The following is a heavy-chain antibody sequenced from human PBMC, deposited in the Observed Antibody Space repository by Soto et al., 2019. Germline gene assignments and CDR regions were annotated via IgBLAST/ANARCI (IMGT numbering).Heavy chain of an antibody. CDR1: GFSFKDAR. D-gene: IGHD2-2*01. Sequence: EVQLVESGGGFVESGGSLRLSCAASGFSFKDARMTWVRQAPGKGLEWVGRIKSSTDGGTADYGAAVTGRYTMSRDDSKDTLYLYMDGLKREDTGVYYCTFFSQLRGRLFDYWSPGTQVNVSS. V-gene: IGHV3-15*07. CDR3: TFFSQLRGRLFDY. J-gene: IGHJ4*02. CDR2: IKSSTDGGTA.